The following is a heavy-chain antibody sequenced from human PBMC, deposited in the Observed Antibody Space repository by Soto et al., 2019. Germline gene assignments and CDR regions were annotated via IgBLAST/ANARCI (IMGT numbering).Heavy chain of an antibody. CDR3: ARSRGGGWSWFDP. V-gene: IGHV4-4*02. CDR1: SGSISSSNW. CDR2: IYHSGST. Sequence: QVQLQESGPGLVKPSGTLSLTCAVSSGSISSSNWWSWVRQPPGKGLEWIGEIYHSGSTHYNPSLRSRVTVSVDKSKNQFSLRRSSVTAADTAVYYCARSRGGGWSWFDPWGQGTLVTVSS. D-gene: IGHD2-15*01. J-gene: IGHJ5*02.